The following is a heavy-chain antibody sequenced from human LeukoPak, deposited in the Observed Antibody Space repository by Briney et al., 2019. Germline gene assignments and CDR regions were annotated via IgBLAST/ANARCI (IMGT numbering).Heavy chain of an antibody. Sequence: GGSLRLSCAASGFTFSSCWMHWVGQAPGKGLVWVSRINSDGSSTSYADSVKGRFTISRDNAKNTLYLQMNSLRAEDTAVYYCASGFSSSPYFDYWGQGTLVTVSS. CDR2: INSDGSST. CDR1: GFTFSSCW. CDR3: ASGFSSSPYFDY. V-gene: IGHV3-74*01. D-gene: IGHD6-6*01. J-gene: IGHJ4*02.